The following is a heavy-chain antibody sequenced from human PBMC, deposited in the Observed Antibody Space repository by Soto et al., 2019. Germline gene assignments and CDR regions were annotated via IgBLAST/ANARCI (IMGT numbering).Heavy chain of an antibody. Sequence: ASVKVSCKASGYTFTSYGISWVRQAPGQGLEWMGWISAYNGNTNYAQKLQGRVTMTTDTSTSTAYMELRSLRSDDTAVYYCARDQGTTVTTIGLGAFDIWGQGTMVTVSS. J-gene: IGHJ3*02. CDR1: GYTFTSYG. D-gene: IGHD4-17*01. CDR2: ISAYNGNT. CDR3: ARDQGTTVTTIGLGAFDI. V-gene: IGHV1-18*01.